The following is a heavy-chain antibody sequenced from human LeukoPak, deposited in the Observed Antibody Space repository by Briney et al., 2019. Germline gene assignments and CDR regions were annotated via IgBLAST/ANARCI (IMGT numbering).Heavy chain of an antibody. CDR3: ASYGAVDAFDI. D-gene: IGHD4-17*01. CDR1: GGTFSSYA. J-gene: IGHJ3*02. CDR2: IIPIFGTA. V-gene: IGHV1-69*13. Sequence: ASVMVSCKASGGTFSSYAISWVRQAPGQGLEWMGGIIPIFGTANYAQKFQGRVTITADESTSTAYMELSSLRSEDTAVYYCASYGAVDAFDIWGQGTMVTVSS.